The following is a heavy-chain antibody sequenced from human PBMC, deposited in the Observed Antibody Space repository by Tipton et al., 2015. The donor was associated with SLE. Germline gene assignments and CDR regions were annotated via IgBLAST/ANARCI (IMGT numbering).Heavy chain of an antibody. CDR2: ILPDGSNK. CDR1: GFTFNSYG. J-gene: IGHJ4*02. V-gene: IGHV3-30*02. CDR3: AKDHYSSSWYPYFDY. Sequence: SLRLSCSASGFTFNSYGMHWVRQAPGKGLEWVTYILPDGSNKHYAGSVKGRFTVSRDNSENTVDLQMSNLRAEDTAVYYCAKDHYSSSWYPYFDYWGQGTLVTVSS. D-gene: IGHD6-13*01.